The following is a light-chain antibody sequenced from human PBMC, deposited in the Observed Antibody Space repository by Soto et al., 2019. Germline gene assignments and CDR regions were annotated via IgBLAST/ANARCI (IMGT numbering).Light chain of an antibody. J-gene: IGKJ1*01. V-gene: IGKV1-5*03. Sequence: DIQMTQSPSTLSASVGDRVTITCRASQSISSWLVWYQRKPGKAPKLLIYKASNLESGVPSRFSGSGSGTEFTLTISSLQADDFATYYCQQFNSYSWTFGQGTKVEIK. CDR2: KAS. CDR1: QSISSW. CDR3: QQFNSYSWT.